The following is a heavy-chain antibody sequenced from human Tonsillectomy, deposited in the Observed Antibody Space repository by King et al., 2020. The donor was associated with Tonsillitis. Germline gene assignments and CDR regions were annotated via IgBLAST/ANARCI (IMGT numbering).Heavy chain of an antibody. Sequence: DVQLVESGGGLVKPGGSLRLSCAASGFTFSSYSMNWCRQAPGKGLEWVSSISSSSSYIYYADSVKGRFTISRDNAKNSLYLQMNSLRAEDTAVYYCASHLSHDAFDIWGQGTMVTVSS. V-gene: IGHV3-21*01. CDR2: ISSSSSYI. CDR1: GFTFSSYS. J-gene: IGHJ3*02. CDR3: ASHLSHDAFDI.